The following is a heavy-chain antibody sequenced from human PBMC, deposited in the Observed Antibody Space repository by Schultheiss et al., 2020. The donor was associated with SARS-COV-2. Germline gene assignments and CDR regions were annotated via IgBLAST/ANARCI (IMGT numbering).Heavy chain of an antibody. CDR1: GGSISSYY. V-gene: IGHV4-4*07. D-gene: IGHD6-6*01. Sequence: SQTLSLTCTVSGGSISSYYWSWIRQSAGKGLEWIGRIHTSGSTNYNPSLKNRVTMSVDTSKNEFSLKLTSLTAADTAVYYCAREQLEDWFDPWGQGTLVTVSS. CDR2: IHTSGST. CDR3: AREQLEDWFDP. J-gene: IGHJ5*02.